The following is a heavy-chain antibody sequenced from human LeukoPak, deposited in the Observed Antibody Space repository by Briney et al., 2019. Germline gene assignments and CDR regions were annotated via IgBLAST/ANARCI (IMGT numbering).Heavy chain of an antibody. CDR2: INHRGST. D-gene: IGHD2-2*01. V-gene: IGHV4-34*01. CDR1: GGSFSGYY. J-gene: IGHJ6*02. Sequence: SETLSLTCAVYGGSFSGYYWSWIRQPPGKGLEWIGEINHRGSTNYNPSLKSRVTISVDTSKNQFSLKLSSVTAADTAVYYCARGQRAYYYYGMDVWGQGTTVTVSS. CDR3: ARGQRAYYYYGMDV.